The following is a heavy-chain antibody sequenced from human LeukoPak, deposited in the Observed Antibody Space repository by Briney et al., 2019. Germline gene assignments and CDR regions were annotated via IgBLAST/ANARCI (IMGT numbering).Heavy chain of an antibody. D-gene: IGHD3-9*01. CDR3: VTPSVLRYFDPYDY. Sequence: GGSLRLSCAASGFTFSSYAMSWVRQAPGKGLEWVSAISGSGGSTYYADSVKGRFTISRDNSKNTLYLQMNSLRAEDTAVYYCVTPSVLRYFDPYDYWGQGTLVTVSS. CDR1: GFTFSSYA. J-gene: IGHJ4*02. V-gene: IGHV3-23*01. CDR2: ISGSGGST.